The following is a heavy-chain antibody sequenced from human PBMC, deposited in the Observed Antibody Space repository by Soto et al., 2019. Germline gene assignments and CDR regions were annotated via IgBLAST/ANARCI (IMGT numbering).Heavy chain of an antibody. CDR2: INPSGGST. CDR3: ARTPSAYLVVPERVYFDY. Sequence: ASVKVSCKASGYTFTSYYMHWVRQAPGQGLEWMGIINPSGGSTSYAQKFQGRVTMTRDTSTSTVYMELSSLRSEDTAVYYCARTPSAYLVVPERVYFDYWGQGTLVTVSS. D-gene: IGHD2-15*01. J-gene: IGHJ4*02. V-gene: IGHV1-46*03. CDR1: GYTFTSYY.